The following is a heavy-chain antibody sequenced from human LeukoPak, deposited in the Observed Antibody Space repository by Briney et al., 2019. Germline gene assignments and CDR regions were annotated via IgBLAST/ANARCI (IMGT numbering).Heavy chain of an antibody. Sequence: SETLSLTCTVSGGSISSGGYYWSWIRQPPGKGLEWIGYIYHSGSTYYNPSLKSRVTISVDRSKNQFSLKLSSVTAADTAVYYCARGRGYSSPSDIWGQGTMVTVSS. V-gene: IGHV4-30-2*01. J-gene: IGHJ3*02. D-gene: IGHD6-13*01. CDR1: GGSISSGGYY. CDR2: IYHSGST. CDR3: ARGRGYSSPSDI.